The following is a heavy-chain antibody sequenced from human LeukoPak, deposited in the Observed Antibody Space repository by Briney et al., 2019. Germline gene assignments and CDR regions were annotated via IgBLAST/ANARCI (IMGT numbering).Heavy chain of an antibody. Sequence: SETLSLTCSVSGGSISIGDFYWTWIRQPPGKGPEWIGYIYNSGNTYYNPSLKSRVTISADTSENQFSLRMNPVSDADAAVYYCARGSRGTVVVAASAFDIWGQGTMFIVSS. D-gene: IGHD2-15*01. V-gene: IGHV4-30-4*01. CDR3: ARGSRGTVVVAASAFDI. CDR2: IYNSGNT. CDR1: GGSISIGDFY. J-gene: IGHJ3*02.